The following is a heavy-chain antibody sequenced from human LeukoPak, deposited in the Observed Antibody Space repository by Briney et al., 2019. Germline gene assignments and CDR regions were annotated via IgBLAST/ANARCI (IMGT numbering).Heavy chain of an antibody. CDR2: MNPNSGNT. CDR3: AIGGYSYGRYYFDY. Sequence: ASVKVSCKASGYTFTSYDINWVRQATGQGLEWMGWMNPNSGNTGYAQKFQGRVTITRNTSISTAYMELSSLRSEDTAVYYCAIGGYSYGRYYFDYWGQGTLVTVSS. D-gene: IGHD5-18*01. V-gene: IGHV1-8*03. CDR1: GYTFTSYD. J-gene: IGHJ4*02.